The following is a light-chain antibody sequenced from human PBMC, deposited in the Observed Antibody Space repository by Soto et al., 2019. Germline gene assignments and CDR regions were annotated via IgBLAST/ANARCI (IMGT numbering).Light chain of an antibody. J-gene: IGKJ2*01. CDR3: QQRSNWPRT. V-gene: IGKV3-11*01. Sequence: EIVLTQSPATLSLSPGERATLSCRASQSISSYLAWYQQKPGQAPRLLISDASNRATGIPARFSGSGSGTDFSLTISSLEPEDFAIYYCQQRSNWPRTFGQGTKVELK. CDR2: DAS. CDR1: QSISSY.